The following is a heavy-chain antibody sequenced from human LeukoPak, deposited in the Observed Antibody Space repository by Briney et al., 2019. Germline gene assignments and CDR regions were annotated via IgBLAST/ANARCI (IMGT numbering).Heavy chain of an antibody. J-gene: IGHJ4*02. V-gene: IGHV1-18*01. D-gene: IGHD3-22*01. CDR1: GYTFGNYG. CDR2: ISGFNGNT. CDR3: ARDSHQYYYYDQSGRTGGFDY. Sequence: ASVKVSCKAAGYTFGNYGIKWVRQAPGQGLEWVGWISGFNGNTNYAQNFHDRVTMTTDTSTTTAYMELRSLRSDDTAVYYCARDSHQYYYYDQSGRTGGFDYWGQGTLVTVSS.